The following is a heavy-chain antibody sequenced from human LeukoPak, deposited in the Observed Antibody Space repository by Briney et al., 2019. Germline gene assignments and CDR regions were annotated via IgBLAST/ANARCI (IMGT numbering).Heavy chain of an antibody. V-gene: IGHV4-34*01. CDR1: GGSFSGYY. J-gene: IGHJ6*03. Sequence: SETLSLTCAVYGGSFSGYYWSWIRQPPGKGLEWIGSIYYSGATYYSGSLKSRATIFVDTIKNQFSLELSSVTAADTASYYCARRLRGGRRYHYYYMDVWGKGTTVTISS. CDR2: IYYSGAT. D-gene: IGHD2-15*01. CDR3: ARRLRGGRRYHYYYMDV.